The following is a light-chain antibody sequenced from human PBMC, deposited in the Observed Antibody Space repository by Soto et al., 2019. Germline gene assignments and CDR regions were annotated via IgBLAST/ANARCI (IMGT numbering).Light chain of an antibody. CDR2: QAS. CDR1: QDIRNS. J-gene: IGKJ3*01. CDR3: QQRSNWPLT. V-gene: IGKV1-5*03. Sequence: DIQMTQSPSVLSASVGDKVTITCRASQDIRNSLAWYQQRPGKAPELLISQASDLQGGVPSRFSGSGSGTDFTLTISSLEPEDFAVYYCQQRSNWPLTFGPGTKVDIK.